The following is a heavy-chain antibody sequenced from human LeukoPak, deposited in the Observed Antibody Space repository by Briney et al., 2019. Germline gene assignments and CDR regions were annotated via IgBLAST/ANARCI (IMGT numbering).Heavy chain of an antibody. J-gene: IGHJ6*03. D-gene: IGHD1-7*01. CDR1: GGTFSSYA. CDR2: VIPIFGTA. CDR3: AHELELVRRGFYYYYMDV. Sequence: GASVKVSCKASGGTFSSYAISWVRQAPGQGLEWMGGVIPIFGTANYAQKFQGRVTITTDESTSTAYMELSSLRSEDTAVYYCAHELELVRRGFYYYYMDVWGKGTTVTVSS. V-gene: IGHV1-69*05.